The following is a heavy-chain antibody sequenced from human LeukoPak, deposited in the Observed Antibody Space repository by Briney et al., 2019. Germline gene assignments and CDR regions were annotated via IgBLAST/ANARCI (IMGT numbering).Heavy chain of an antibody. Sequence: GASVKVSCKASGYTFTGYYMHWVRQAPGQGLEWMGWINPNSGGTNYAQKFQGRVTMTRDTSISTAYMELSRLRSDDTAAYYCARRVGIAAAGTSWFDPWGQGTLVTVSS. J-gene: IGHJ5*02. D-gene: IGHD6-13*01. CDR2: INPNSGGT. V-gene: IGHV1-2*02. CDR1: GYTFTGYY. CDR3: ARRVGIAAAGTSWFDP.